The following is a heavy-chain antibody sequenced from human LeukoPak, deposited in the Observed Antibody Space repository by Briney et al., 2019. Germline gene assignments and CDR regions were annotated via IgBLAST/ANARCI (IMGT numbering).Heavy chain of an antibody. D-gene: IGHD5-24*01. CDR1: GGSISSSSYY. CDR3: ARSPERWLQLLIDY. Sequence: SETLSLTCTVSGGSISSSSYYWGWIRQPPGKGLEWIGSIYHSGSTYYSPSLKSRVTISVDTSKNQFSLKLSSVTAADTAVYYCARSPERWLQLLIDYWGQGTLVTVSS. V-gene: IGHV4-39*07. J-gene: IGHJ4*02. CDR2: IYHSGST.